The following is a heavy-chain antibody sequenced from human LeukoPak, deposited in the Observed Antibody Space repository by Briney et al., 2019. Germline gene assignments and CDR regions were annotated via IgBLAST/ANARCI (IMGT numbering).Heavy chain of an antibody. CDR1: GGSISSYY. CDR2: IYYSGST. V-gene: IGHV4-59*01. Sequence: SETLSLTCSVSGGSISSYYWSWIRQPPGKGLQWIGYIYYSGSTNYNPSLKSRVTISVDTSKNQFSLKLRSVTAADTAVYYCARQFYTAIVLFWFDPWGLGTLVTVSS. CDR3: ARQFYTAIVLFWFDP. D-gene: IGHD5-18*01. J-gene: IGHJ5*02.